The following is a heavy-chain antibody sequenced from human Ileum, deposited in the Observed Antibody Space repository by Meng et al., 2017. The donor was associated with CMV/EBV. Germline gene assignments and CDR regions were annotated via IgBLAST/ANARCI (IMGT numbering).Heavy chain of an antibody. CDR2: IYYSGST. CDR3: ASGSPQLGYV. CDR1: GCSTSSGDYY. D-gene: IGHD1-1*01. J-gene: IGHJ4*02. Sequence: QAPMRESGKGLGTPSQTLSLTCTVSGCSTSSGDYYWSWIRQPPGKVREWIGYIYYSGSTYYNPSLKSRVTISADTSKNQFSLKLNSVTAADTAVYYCASGSPQLGYVWGQGTLVTVSS. V-gene: IGHV4-30-4*01.